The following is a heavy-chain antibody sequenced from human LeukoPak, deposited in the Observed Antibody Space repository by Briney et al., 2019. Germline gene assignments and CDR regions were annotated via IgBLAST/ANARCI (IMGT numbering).Heavy chain of an antibody. D-gene: IGHD3-22*01. V-gene: IGHV4-34*01. CDR1: GGSFSGYY. J-gene: IGHJ4*02. Sequence: SSETLSLTCAVYGGSFSGYYWSWIRQPPGKGLEWIGEINHSGSTNYNPSLKSRVTISVDTSKNQFSLKLSSVTAADTAVYYCARRKDYDSSGYYYVSPPPFDYWGQGTLVTVSS. CDR3: ARRKDYDSSGYYYVSPPPFDY. CDR2: INHSGST.